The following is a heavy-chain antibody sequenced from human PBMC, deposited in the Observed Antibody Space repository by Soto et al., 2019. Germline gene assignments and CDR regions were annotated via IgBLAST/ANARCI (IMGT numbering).Heavy chain of an antibody. CDR1: GYTFTSFY. Sequence: QVQLVQTGAEVKKTGASVKVSCKASGYTFTSFYMHWVRQAPGQGLVWMGIINPSGGSTSYAQKFQGRVTMTRDTATSTVYMELSSLRSEDTDVYYGARDHGGATTFFDYWGQGTLVTVSS. CDR3: ARDHGGATTFFDY. CDR2: INPSGGST. D-gene: IGHD1-26*01. J-gene: IGHJ4*02. V-gene: IGHV1-46*01.